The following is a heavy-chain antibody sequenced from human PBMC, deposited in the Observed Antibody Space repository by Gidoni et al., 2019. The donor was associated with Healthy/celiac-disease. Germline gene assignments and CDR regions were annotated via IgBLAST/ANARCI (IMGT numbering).Heavy chain of an antibody. J-gene: IGHJ6*02. CDR3: AREGAPDDSYYYYGMDV. CDR1: GFPFSSYA. D-gene: IGHD3-16*01. V-gene: IGHV3-30-3*01. Sequence: QVQLVESGGGVVQPGRSLRLSCAASGFPFSSYAMHWVRLAPGKGLEWVAVISYDGSNKYYADSVKGRFTISRDNSKNTLYLQMNSLRAEDTAVYYCAREGAPDDSYYYYGMDVWGQGTTVTVSS. CDR2: ISYDGSNK.